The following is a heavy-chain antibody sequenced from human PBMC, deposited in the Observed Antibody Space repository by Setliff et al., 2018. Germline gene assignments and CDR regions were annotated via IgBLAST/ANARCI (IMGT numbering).Heavy chain of an antibody. CDR1: GGSISSGSYY. CDR3: ARGGYYYDSSGYYQASYYYYYGMDV. V-gene: IGHV4-61*02. CDR2: IYTSGST. Sequence: SETLSLTCTVSGGSISSGSYYWSWIRQPAGKGLEWIGRIYTSGSTNYNPSLKSRVTISVDTSKNQFSLKLSSVTAADTAVYYCARGGYYYDSSGYYQASYYYYYGMDVWVPETLLVTVSS. J-gene: IGHJ6*02. D-gene: IGHD3-22*01.